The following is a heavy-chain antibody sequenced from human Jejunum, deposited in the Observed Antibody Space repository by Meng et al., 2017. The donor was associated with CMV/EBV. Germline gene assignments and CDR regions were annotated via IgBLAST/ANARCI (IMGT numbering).Heavy chain of an antibody. CDR1: GFTFSSYN. V-gene: IGHV3-21*01. CDR2: ISSSSRYI. Sequence: EGQLVESGGGLVKPGGSLRLSCIGSGFTFSSYNMNWVRQAPGKGLEWVSSISSSSRYINYADSVKGRFTISRDNAKNSLYLQMNSLRVEDTAIYYCARDINHWGQGTLVTVSS. CDR3: ARDINH. J-gene: IGHJ5*02.